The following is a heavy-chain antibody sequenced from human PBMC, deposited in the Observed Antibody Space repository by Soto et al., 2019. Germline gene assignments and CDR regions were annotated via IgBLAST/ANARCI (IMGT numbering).Heavy chain of an antibody. D-gene: IGHD2-15*01. Sequence: GESLKISCKGSGYSFTSYWIGWVRQMPGKGLEYMGIIYPGDSDTRYSPSFQGQVTISADKSISTAYLQWSSLKASDTAMYYCATFGYCSGGSCYSREGDYYYGMDVWGQGTTVTVSS. CDR3: ATFGYCSGGSCYSREGDYYYGMDV. CDR1: GYSFTSYW. V-gene: IGHV5-51*01. CDR2: IYPGDSDT. J-gene: IGHJ6*02.